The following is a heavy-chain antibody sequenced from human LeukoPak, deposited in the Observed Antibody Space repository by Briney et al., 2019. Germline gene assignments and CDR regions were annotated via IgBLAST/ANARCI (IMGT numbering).Heavy chain of an antibody. CDR2: INHSGST. CDR1: GRSFSGYY. V-gene: IGHV4-34*01. D-gene: IGHD2-15*01. CDR3: ARLAAGYCSGGSCYPTLYYYYYGMDV. Sequence: SETLSLTCAVYGRSFSGYYWSWIRQPPGKGLEWIGEINHSGSTNYNPSLKSRVTISVDTSKNQFSLKLSSVTAADTAVYYCARLAAGYCSGGSCYPTLYYYYYGMDVWGQGTTVTVSS. J-gene: IGHJ6*02.